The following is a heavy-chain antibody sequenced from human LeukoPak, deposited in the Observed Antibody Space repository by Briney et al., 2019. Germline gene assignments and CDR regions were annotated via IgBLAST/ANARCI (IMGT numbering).Heavy chain of an antibody. CDR1: GYTFTAYY. V-gene: IGHV1-3*02. D-gene: IGHD2-15*01. CDR2: SNPGTGYT. CDR3: ERGRGTSGSNRDFYYYYYMDG. Sequence: ASVKVSCKATGYTFTAYYMQWVGPAPGQGLEWMGWSNPGTGYTKYSEDFQDRVIITRDTTANTAYMELSSLRSDDMAVYYCERGRGTSGSNRDFYYYYYMDGWGKGTTVTVSS. J-gene: IGHJ6*03.